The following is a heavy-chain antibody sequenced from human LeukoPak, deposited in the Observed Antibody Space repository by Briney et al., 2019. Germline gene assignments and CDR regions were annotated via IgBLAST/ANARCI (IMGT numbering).Heavy chain of an antibody. CDR1: GGSISSYY. Sequence: SETLSLTCTVSGGSISSYYWSWIRQPPGKGLEWIGYIYYSGSTNYNPSLKSRVTISVDTSKNQFSLKLSSVTAADTAVYYCARHAHSSGYYPAEYFDLWGRGTLVTVSS. CDR3: ARHAHSSGYYPAEYFDL. V-gene: IGHV4-59*08. CDR2: IYYSGST. D-gene: IGHD3-22*01. J-gene: IGHJ2*01.